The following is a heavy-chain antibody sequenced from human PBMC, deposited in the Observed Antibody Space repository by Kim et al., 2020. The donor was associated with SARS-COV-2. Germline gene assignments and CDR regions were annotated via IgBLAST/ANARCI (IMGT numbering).Heavy chain of an antibody. Sequence: SVKVSCKASGGTFSSYAISWVRQAPGQGLEWMGRIIPILGIANYAQKFQGRVTITADKSTSTAYMELSSLRSEDTAVYYCASYNSRREARVVDCWGQGTLVTVSS. V-gene: IGHV1-69*04. CDR2: IIPILGIA. CDR1: GGTFSSYA. CDR3: ASYNSRREARVVDC. J-gene: IGHJ4*02. D-gene: IGHD1-20*01.